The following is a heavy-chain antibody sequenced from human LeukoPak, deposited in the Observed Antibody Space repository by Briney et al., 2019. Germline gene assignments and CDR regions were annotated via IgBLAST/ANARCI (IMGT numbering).Heavy chain of an antibody. J-gene: IGHJ5*02. CDR2: INQVGGVK. CDR1: GFTFSSYW. Sequence: QSGGSLRLSCAASGFTFSSYWMSWVGQAPGKGLDGVANINQVGGVKYYVDSVKGRFTNSRHNAMSSLYLQMNSLRAEHTAVYYCARGWLASPNWFDPWGQGTLVTVSS. D-gene: IGHD6-19*01. CDR3: ARGWLASPNWFDP. V-gene: IGHV3-7*04.